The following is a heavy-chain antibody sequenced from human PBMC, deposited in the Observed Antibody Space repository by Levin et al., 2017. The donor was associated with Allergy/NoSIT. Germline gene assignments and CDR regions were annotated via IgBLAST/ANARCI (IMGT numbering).Heavy chain of an antibody. CDR2: INHSGST. D-gene: IGHD6-13*01. Sequence: PGGSLRLSCAVYGGSFSGYYWSWIRQPPGKGLEWIGEINHSGSTNYNPSLKSRVTISVDTSKNQFSLKLSSVTAADTAVYYCARGPSSSWFGAFDIWGQGTMVTVSS. CDR1: GGSFSGYY. J-gene: IGHJ3*02. V-gene: IGHV4-34*01. CDR3: ARGPSSSWFGAFDI.